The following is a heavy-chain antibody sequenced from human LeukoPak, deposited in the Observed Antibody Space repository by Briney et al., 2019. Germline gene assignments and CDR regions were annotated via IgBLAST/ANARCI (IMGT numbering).Heavy chain of an antibody. CDR1: GFTFSSYG. J-gene: IGHJ3*02. Sequence: GGSLRLSCEASGFTFSSYGVHWVRQAPGKGLEWVAVIWYDENKKYYADFVKGRFTTSRDNFKSTLFLQLNSLRVKDTAVYYCAREGLTTSPNNALDIWGQGTTVTVLS. CDR2: IWYDENKK. CDR3: AREGLTTSPNNALDI. V-gene: IGHV3-33*01. D-gene: IGHD1/OR15-1a*01.